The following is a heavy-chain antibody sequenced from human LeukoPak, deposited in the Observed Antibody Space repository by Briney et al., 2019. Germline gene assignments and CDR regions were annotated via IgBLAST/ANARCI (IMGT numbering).Heavy chain of an antibody. Sequence: ASVKVSCKASGYTFTSYDINWVRQATGQGLEWMGWMNPNSGNTGYAQKFQGRVTITRNTSISTAYMELSSLRSEDTAVYYCARDRTETMIVNYGMDVWGQGTTVTVSS. V-gene: IGHV1-8*03. D-gene: IGHD3-22*01. CDR1: GYTFTSYD. CDR2: MNPNSGNT. CDR3: ARDRTETMIVNYGMDV. J-gene: IGHJ6*02.